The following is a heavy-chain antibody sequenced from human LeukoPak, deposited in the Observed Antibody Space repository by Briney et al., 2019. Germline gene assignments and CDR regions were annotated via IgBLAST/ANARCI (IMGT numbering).Heavy chain of an antibody. CDR2: IYHSGST. CDR1: GGSISSGGYY. CDR3: ARVRSSYYYMDV. Sequence: SETLSLTCTVSGGSISSGGYYWSWIRQPPGKGLEWIGYIYHSGSTYYNPSLKSRVTISVDRSKNQFSLKLSSVTAADTAVYYCARVRSSYYYMDVWGKGTTVTVSS. V-gene: IGHV4-30-2*01. J-gene: IGHJ6*03.